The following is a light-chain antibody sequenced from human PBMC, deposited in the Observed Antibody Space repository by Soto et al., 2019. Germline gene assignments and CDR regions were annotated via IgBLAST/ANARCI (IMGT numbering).Light chain of an antibody. V-gene: IGKV3-15*01. CDR2: GVT. Sequence: EIVMTQSPDTLSVSPGDTATLSCRSSQNIHINLAWYQQKPGQAPTPLIYGVTARAPGVPARFSGSGYGTNFTLTSRSVQSGDFGVFYCQQYEGWPRTFGLGTKVEIQ. CDR1: QNIHIN. J-gene: IGKJ2*01. CDR3: QQYEGWPRT.